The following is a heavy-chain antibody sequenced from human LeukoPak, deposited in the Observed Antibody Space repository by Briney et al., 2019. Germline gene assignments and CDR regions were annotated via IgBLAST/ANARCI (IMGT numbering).Heavy chain of an antibody. CDR3: AKAYNWNDDMFDY. V-gene: IGHV3-23*01. CDR2: ISGSGGST. Sequence: GGSLRLSCAASGFTFSSYGMSWVRQAPGKGLEWVSAISGSGGSTYYADSVKGRFTISRDNSKNTLYLQMNSLRAEDTAVYYCAKAYNWNDDMFDYWGQGTLVTVSS. D-gene: IGHD1-1*01. CDR1: GFTFSSYG. J-gene: IGHJ4*02.